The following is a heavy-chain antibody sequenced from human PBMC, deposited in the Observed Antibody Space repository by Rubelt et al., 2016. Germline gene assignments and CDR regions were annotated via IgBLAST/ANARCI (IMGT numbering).Heavy chain of an antibody. CDR1: GFTFSSYA. D-gene: IGHD2-15*01. Sequence: EVQLVESGGGLVQPGGSLRLSCAASGFTFSSYAMHWVRQAPGKGLEYVSAISSNGGSTYYANSVKGRFTISRDISRIDLFLKMGGLKAEGRAVDYWARGGVPVVVADGPSYYFDYWGQGTLVTVSS. J-gene: IGHJ4*02. CDR2: ISSNGGST. CDR3: ARGGVPVVVADGPSYYFDY. V-gene: IGHV3-64*01.